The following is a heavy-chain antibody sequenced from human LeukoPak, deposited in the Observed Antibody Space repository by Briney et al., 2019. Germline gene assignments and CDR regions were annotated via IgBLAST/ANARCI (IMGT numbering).Heavy chain of an antibody. D-gene: IGHD4-11*01. CDR3: ARDRLDSNYYYYYGMGV. CDR1: GYTFTSYA. J-gene: IGHJ6*02. V-gene: IGHV1-3*01. CDR2: INAGNGNT. Sequence: ASVKVSCKASGYTFTSYAMHWVRQAPGQRLEWMGWINAGNGNTKYSQKFQGRVTITRDTSASTAYMELSSLRSEDTAVYYCARDRLDSNYYYYYGMGVWGQGTTVTVSS.